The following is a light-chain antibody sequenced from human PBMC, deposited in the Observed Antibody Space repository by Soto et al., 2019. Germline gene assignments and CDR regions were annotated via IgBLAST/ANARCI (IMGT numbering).Light chain of an antibody. V-gene: IGKV1-39*01. CDR3: QQANSFPRT. CDR1: QSSSSY. Sequence: DIQMTQSPSSLSASVGDRVTITCRASQSSSSYLNWYQQKPGKAPKLLIYAASSLQSGVPSRCSGSGSGTDFTLSISSLQPEDFAPYYCQQANSFPRTCAQETKVDTK. J-gene: IGKJ1*01. CDR2: AAS.